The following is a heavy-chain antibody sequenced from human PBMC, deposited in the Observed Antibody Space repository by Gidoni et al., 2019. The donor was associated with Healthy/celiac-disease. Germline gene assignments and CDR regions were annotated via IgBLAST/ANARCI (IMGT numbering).Heavy chain of an antibody. V-gene: IGHV3-30-3*01. CDR1: GFTSSSYA. D-gene: IGHD6-13*01. CDR2: ISYDGSNK. Sequence: QVQLVESGGGVVQPGRSLRLSCVASGFTSSSYAMHWVRQAPGKGLEWVAVISYDGSNKYYADSVKGRFTISRDNSKNTLYLQMNSLRAEDTAVYYCARGSPTYGAAAPFDYWGQGTLVTVSS. J-gene: IGHJ4*02. CDR3: ARGSPTYGAAAPFDY.